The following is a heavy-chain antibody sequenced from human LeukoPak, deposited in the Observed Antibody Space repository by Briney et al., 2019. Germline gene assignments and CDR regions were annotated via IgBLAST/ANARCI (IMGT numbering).Heavy chain of an antibody. Sequence: GGSLRLSCAASDFTFSDYAMSWIRHAPGKGLEWVSGISGSGGSPFYSDSVKGRFIISRDNSQNTVYLQMNSLRAEDTALYYCAKGKTHYYGPGDSWGQGTLVTVSS. D-gene: IGHD3-10*01. CDR2: ISGSGGSP. J-gene: IGHJ4*02. CDR3: AKGKTHYYGPGDS. V-gene: IGHV3-23*01. CDR1: DFTFSDYA.